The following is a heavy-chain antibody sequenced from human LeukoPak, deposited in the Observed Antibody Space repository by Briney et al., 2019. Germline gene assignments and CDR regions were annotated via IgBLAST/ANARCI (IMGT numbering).Heavy chain of an antibody. Sequence: SETLSLTCTVSGGFISTSRSYWGWIRKPPGKGLEWIGSIYYSGSTYYNPSLKSRVTISVDTSKNQFSLKLSSVTAADTAVYYCARGTYITIFGVVSNWFDPWGQGTLVTVSS. D-gene: IGHD3-3*01. J-gene: IGHJ5*02. CDR3: ARGTYITIFGVVSNWFDP. CDR2: IYYSGST. CDR1: GGFISTSRSY. V-gene: IGHV4-39*07.